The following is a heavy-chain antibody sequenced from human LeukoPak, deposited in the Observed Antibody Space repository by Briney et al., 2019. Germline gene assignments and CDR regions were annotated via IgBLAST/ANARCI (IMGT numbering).Heavy chain of an antibody. V-gene: IGHV3-9*01. J-gene: IGHJ6*02. CDR1: GFTFDDYA. D-gene: IGHD2-15*01. CDR3: AKDKGAVGAYGMDL. CDR2: IGWNSGSI. Sequence: GGSLRLSCAASGFTFDDYAMHWVRQAPGKGLECVSGIGWNSGSIGYADSVKGRFTISRDNAKNSLYLQMNSLRAEDTALYYCAKDKGAVGAYGMDLWGQGTTVTVSS.